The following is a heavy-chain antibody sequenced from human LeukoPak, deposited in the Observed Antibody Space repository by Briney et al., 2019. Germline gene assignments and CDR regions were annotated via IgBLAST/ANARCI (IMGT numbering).Heavy chain of an antibody. J-gene: IGHJ4*02. CDR2: ISISGDKT. Sequence: GGSLRLSCAASGFTFRSHATTWVRQAPGKGLEWVSAISISGDKTYYTDSVKGWFTISRDNSKNTVYLQMNSLRPDDTAVYYCAKEIRPNDYWGQGTLVTVSS. D-gene: IGHD4-17*01. V-gene: IGHV3-23*01. CDR3: AKEIRPNDY. CDR1: GFTFRSHA.